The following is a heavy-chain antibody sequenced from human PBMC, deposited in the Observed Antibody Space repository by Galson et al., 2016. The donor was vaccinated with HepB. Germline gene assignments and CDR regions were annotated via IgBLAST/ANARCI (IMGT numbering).Heavy chain of an antibody. J-gene: IGHJ6*02. V-gene: IGHV3-23*01. CDR1: GFAFSSYA. CDR3: ANHRGGYSGPRYYDYYTGMDV. CDR2: ISDSGRTT. D-gene: IGHD5-12*01. Sequence: SLRLSCAASGFAFSSYAMSWVRQAPGKGLEWVSAISDSGRTTYYTDSVKGRFTISRDNSRTTLHLQMNSLPAEDTAIYYCANHRGGYSGPRYYDYYTGMDVWGQGTTVTVSS.